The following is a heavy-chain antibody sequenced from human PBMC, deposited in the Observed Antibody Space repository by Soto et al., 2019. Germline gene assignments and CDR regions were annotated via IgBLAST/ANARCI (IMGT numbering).Heavy chain of an antibody. D-gene: IGHD1-26*01. V-gene: IGHV5-51*03. CDR1: GYSFTSYW. J-gene: IGHJ4*02. CDR2: IYPGDSDT. Sequence: EVQLVQSGAEVKKPGESLKISCKGSGYSFTSYWIGWVRQMPGKGLEWMGIIYPGDSDTRYSPSFQGQVTISAERSNRTAYRRWRSLKAADSAMYDCESFRGVVEAFDYWGQGTLGTVS. CDR3: ESFRGVVEAFDY.